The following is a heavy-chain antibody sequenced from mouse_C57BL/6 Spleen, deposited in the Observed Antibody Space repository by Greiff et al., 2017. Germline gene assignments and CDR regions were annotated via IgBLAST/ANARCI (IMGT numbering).Heavy chain of an antibody. V-gene: IGHV1-64*01. CDR1: GYTFTSYW. J-gene: IGHJ4*01. CDR2: IHPKSGSP. CDR3: ARSLLSYSMDY. Sequence: QVQLQQPGAELVKPGASVKLSCKASGYTFTSYWMHWVKQRPGQGLEWIGMIHPKSGSPSSNEKVKSKATLTVDKYSSTAYLQLSSLTSEDSAVYYCARSLLSYSMDYWGQGTSVTVSS. D-gene: IGHD2-10*01.